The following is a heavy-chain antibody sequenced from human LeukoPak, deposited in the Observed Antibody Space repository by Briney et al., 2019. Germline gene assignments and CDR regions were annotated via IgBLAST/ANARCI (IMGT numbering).Heavy chain of an antibody. V-gene: IGHV1-46*01. CDR2: INPSGGST. CDR1: GYTFTSYY. CDR3: ARADSGGDSSGYTWFDP. Sequence: ASVKVSCKASGYTFTSYYMHWVRQAPGQGLKWMGIINPSGGSTSYAHKFQGRVTMTWDTSTSTLYMELSSLRSEDTAVYYCARADSGGDSSGYTWFDPWGQGSLVTVSS. D-gene: IGHD3-22*01. J-gene: IGHJ5*02.